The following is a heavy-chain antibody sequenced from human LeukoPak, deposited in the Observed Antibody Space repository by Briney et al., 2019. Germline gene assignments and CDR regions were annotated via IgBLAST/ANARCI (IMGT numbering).Heavy chain of an antibody. V-gene: IGHV3-48*02. CDR2: ISSSSSTI. D-gene: IGHD3-22*01. Sequence: GGSLRLSCAAPGFAFSSYWMSWVRQAPGKGLEWVSYISSSSSTIYYADSVKGRFTISRDSAKNSLYLQMNSLRDEDTAVYYCAIYNYYDSSGYYYFDYWGQGTLVTVSS. CDR3: AIYNYYDSSGYYYFDY. CDR1: GFAFSSYW. J-gene: IGHJ4*02.